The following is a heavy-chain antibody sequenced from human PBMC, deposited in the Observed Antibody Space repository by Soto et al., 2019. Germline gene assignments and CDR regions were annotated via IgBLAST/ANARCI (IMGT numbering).Heavy chain of an antibody. CDR2: ISYDGSNK. V-gene: IGHV3-30*18. CDR3: AKGDSSVTTDYFDY. D-gene: IGHD4-17*01. CDR1: GFTFSSYG. J-gene: IGHJ4*02. Sequence: QVQLVESGGGVVQPGRSLRLSCAASGFTFSSYGMHWVRQAPGKGLEWVAVISYDGSNKYYADSVKGRFTISRDNSKNTQYLKMIRLRAENTAVYYCAKGDSSVTTDYFDYWGQGALVSV.